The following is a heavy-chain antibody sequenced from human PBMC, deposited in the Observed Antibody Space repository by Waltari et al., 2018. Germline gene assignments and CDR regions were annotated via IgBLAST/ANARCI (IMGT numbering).Heavy chain of an antibody. V-gene: IGHV3-23*01. CDR3: AKDPITMLRGVMPY. CDR1: GFTFSTYA. D-gene: IGHD3-10*01. CDR2: ISGSGGSK. J-gene: IGHJ4*02. Sequence: EVQLLESGGGLVQPGGSLRLSCAASGFTFSTYAMSWVRQAPGKGLEWVSAISGSGGSKYCANSVKGRFTISRDNSKNTLFLQMNTLRAEDTAVYYCAKDPITMLRGVMPYWGQGTLVTVSS.